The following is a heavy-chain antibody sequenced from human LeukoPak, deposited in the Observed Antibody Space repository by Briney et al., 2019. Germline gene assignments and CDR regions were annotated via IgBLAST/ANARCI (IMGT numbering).Heavy chain of an antibody. CDR3: AKDGARRDYYDTRWFDP. CDR2: ISGSGGST. V-gene: IGHV3-23*01. D-gene: IGHD3-22*01. CDR1: GSTFSSYG. J-gene: IGHJ5*02. Sequence: GGSLRLSCAASGSTFSSYGMSWVRQAPGKGLEWVSAISGSGGSTYYADSVKGRFTISRDNSKNTLYLQMNSLRAEDTAVYYCAKDGARRDYYDTRWFDPWGQGTLVTVSS.